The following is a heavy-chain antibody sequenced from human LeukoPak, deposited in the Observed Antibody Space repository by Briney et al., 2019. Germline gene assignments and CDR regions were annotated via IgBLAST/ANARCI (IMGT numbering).Heavy chain of an antibody. CDR1: GGTFSSYA. V-gene: IGHV1-69*06. CDR2: IIPIFGTA. CDR3: ARDSTTWYDILDY. J-gene: IGHJ4*02. Sequence: ASVKVSCKASGGTFSSYAISWVRQAPGQGLECMGGIIPIFGTANYAQKFQGRVTITADKSTSTAYMELRSLTSDDTAMYFCARDSTTWYDILDYWGQGTRVTVSS. D-gene: IGHD6-13*01.